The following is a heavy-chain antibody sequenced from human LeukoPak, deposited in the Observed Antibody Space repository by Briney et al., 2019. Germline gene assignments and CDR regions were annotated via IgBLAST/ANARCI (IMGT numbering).Heavy chain of an antibody. CDR3: ASDVNTAHPLAY. CDR2: INPTSGGA. D-gene: IGHD2-21*02. J-gene: IGHJ4*02. V-gene: IGHV1-2*02. Sequence: SVKVSCKASGYTFTDYYIHWVRQAPGQGLEWMGWINPTSGGANYAQNFQGRVTMTRDTSISTTYMELSRLTSDDTAIYYCASDVNTAHPLAYWGQGTPVTVSS. CDR1: GYTFTDYY.